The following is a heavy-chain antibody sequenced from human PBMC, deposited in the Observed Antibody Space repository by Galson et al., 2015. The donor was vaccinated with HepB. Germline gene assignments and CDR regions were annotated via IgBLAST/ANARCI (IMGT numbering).Heavy chain of an antibody. CDR1: GFTFSSYA. CDR2: ISGSGDST. D-gene: IGHD6-13*01. Sequence: SLRLSCAASGFTFSSYAMSWVRQAPGMGLEWVSGISGSGDSTYYADSVKGRFTISRDKSKNTLLLQMNSLRAEDTAVYFCAKDRLTSTWLKAFDSWGQGTLVTVSS. V-gene: IGHV3-23*01. CDR3: AKDRLTSTWLKAFDS. J-gene: IGHJ4*02.